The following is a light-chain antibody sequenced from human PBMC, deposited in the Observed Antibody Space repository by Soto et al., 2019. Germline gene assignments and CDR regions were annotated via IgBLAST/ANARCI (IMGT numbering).Light chain of an antibody. Sequence: DIQMTQSPSSLSASVGDRVTMTCRASQTISSSLNWYQQKPGKAPNLLIYAASSLQSGVPSRFSGSGSGTDFTLTINSLQPEDFAIYYCQQTYSTPRTFGQGTKVDIK. CDR3: QQTYSTPRT. CDR2: AAS. V-gene: IGKV1-39*01. CDR1: QTISSS. J-gene: IGKJ1*01.